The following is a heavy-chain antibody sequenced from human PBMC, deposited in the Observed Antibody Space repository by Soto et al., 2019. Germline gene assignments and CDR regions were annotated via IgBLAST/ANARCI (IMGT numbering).Heavy chain of an antibody. CDR3: AKQAERVLEWLFDYYYYYYMDV. CDR1: GFTFSSYA. D-gene: IGHD3-3*01. Sequence: EVQLLESGGGLVQPGGSLRLSCAASGFTFSSYAMSWVRQAPGKGLEWVSAISGRGGSTYYADSVKGRFTISRDNSKNTLYLQMNSLRAEDTAVYYCAKQAERVLEWLFDYYYYYYMDVWGKGTTVTVSS. J-gene: IGHJ6*03. CDR2: ISGRGGST. V-gene: IGHV3-23*01.